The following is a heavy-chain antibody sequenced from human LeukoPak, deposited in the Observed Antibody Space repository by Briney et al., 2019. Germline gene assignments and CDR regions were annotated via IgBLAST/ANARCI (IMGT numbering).Heavy chain of an antibody. CDR2: IYYSGST. J-gene: IGHJ4*02. CDR1: GGSISSYY. Sequence: SGTLSLTCTVSGGSISSYYWSWIRQPPGKGLEWIGYIYYSGSTNYNPSLKSRVTISVDTSKNQFSLKLSSVTAADTAVYYCAEGRIAARHWGQGTLVTVSS. CDR3: AEGRIAARH. D-gene: IGHD6-6*01. V-gene: IGHV4-59*01.